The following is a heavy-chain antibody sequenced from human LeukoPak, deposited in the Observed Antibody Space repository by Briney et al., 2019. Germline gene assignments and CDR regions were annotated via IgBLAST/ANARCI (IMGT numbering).Heavy chain of an antibody. Sequence: PGGSLRLSCAASGFTFSSYAMHWVRQAPGKGLEWVAVISYDGSNKYYADSVKGRLTISRDNSKNTLYLQMNSLRAEDTAVYYCARDPLGTRPGFDYWGQGTLVTVSS. CDR3: ARDPLGTRPGFDY. CDR1: GFTFSSYA. V-gene: IGHV3-30*04. CDR2: ISYDGSNK. J-gene: IGHJ4*02. D-gene: IGHD1-1*01.